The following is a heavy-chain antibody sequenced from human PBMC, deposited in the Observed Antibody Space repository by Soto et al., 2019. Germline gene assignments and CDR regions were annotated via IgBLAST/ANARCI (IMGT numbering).Heavy chain of an antibody. V-gene: IGHV3-23*01. CDR1: GFTFSSYA. CDR2: ISGCGGRT. Sequence: EVQVLESGGGLVQPGGSLRLSCAASGFTFSSYAMNWVRQAPGKGLEWFSVISGCGGRTYYADSLKGRFTISRDNSKNSLYLQMNSLRAEDTAVYYCARRSSGWYFDYWGQGTLVTVSS. CDR3: ARRSSGWYFDY. D-gene: IGHD6-19*01. J-gene: IGHJ4*02.